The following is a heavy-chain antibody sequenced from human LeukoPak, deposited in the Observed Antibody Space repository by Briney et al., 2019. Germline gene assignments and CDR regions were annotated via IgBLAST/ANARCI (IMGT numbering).Heavy chain of an antibody. Sequence: SSETLSLTCAVYGGSFSGYYWSWIRQPPGKGLEWIGEIKHSGSTNYNPSLKSRVTISVDTSKNQFSLKLSSVTAADTAVYYCARGDCSSTSCPPDYWGQGTLVTVSS. D-gene: IGHD2-2*01. CDR3: ARGDCSSTSCPPDY. CDR1: GGSFSGYY. CDR2: IKHSGST. J-gene: IGHJ4*02. V-gene: IGHV4-34*01.